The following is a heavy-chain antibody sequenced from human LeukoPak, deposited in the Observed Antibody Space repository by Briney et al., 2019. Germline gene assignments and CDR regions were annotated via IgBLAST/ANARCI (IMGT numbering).Heavy chain of an antibody. CDR2: ITSSSMYI. CDR3: ARDPYNGNYGDSYYYFMDA. V-gene: IGHV3-21*01. Sequence: GGSLRLSCAGSGFTFSSYGMHWVRQAPGKGLEWVSSITSSSMYIYYADSVKGRFTISRDNAKNSLSLQMNGLRAEDTAVYYCARDPYNGNYGDSYYYFMDAWGKGTTVTISS. CDR1: GFTFSSYG. D-gene: IGHD1-26*01. J-gene: IGHJ6*03.